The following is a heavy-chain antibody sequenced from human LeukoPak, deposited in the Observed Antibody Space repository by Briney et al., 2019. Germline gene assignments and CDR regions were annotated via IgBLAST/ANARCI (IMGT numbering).Heavy chain of an antibody. D-gene: IGHD6-19*01. CDR1: GGSISSYY. V-gene: IGHV4-59*01. CDR2: IYYSGST. CDR3: AAGYSSGWYFPHY. J-gene: IGHJ4*02. Sequence: SETLSLTCTASGGSISSYYWSWIRQPPGKGLEWIGYIYYSGSTNYNPSLKSRVTISVDTSKNQFSLKLSSVTAADTAVYYCAAGYSSGWYFPHYWGQGTLVTVSS.